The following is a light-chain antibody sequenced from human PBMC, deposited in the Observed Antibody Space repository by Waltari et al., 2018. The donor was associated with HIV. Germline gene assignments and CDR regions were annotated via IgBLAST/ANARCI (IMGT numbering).Light chain of an antibody. V-gene: IGKV3-15*01. CDR1: QSVSNN. CDR3: QQYNNWPLT. CDR2: GAS. Sequence: EIVMTQSPATLSVSPGERATLSCRASQSVSNNLAWYQQKPGPAPRLLIYGASTRATGIPARFSGSGSGTEFTLTISSLQSEDFALYHCQQYNNWPLTFGQGTRLEIK. J-gene: IGKJ5*01.